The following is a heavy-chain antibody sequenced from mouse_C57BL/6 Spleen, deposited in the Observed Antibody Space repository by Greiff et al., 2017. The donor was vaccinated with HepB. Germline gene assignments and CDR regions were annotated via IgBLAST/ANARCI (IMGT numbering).Heavy chain of an antibody. CDR1: GYTFTNYW. D-gene: IGHD1-1*01. Sequence: VQLQQSGAELVRPGTSVKMSCKASGYTFTNYWIGWAKQRPGHGLEWIGDIYPGGGYTNYNEKFKGKATLTADKSSSTAYMQFSSLTSEDSAIYYCARRGYGSSGYFDVWGTGTTVTVSS. CDR2: IYPGGGYT. J-gene: IGHJ1*03. CDR3: ARRGYGSSGYFDV. V-gene: IGHV1-63*01.